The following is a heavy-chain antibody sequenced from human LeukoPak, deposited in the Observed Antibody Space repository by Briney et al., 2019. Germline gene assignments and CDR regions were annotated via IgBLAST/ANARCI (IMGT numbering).Heavy chain of an antibody. J-gene: IGHJ5*02. Sequence: SETLSLTCTVSGASISSSSYYWGWIRQPPGKGLEWIGSIYYSGITYYNPSLKGRVTISVDTSENQFSLKLSSVTAADTSVYYCATSSTVPNWFDPWGQGTLVTVSS. D-gene: IGHD4-11*01. CDR2: IYYSGIT. CDR1: GASISSSSYY. V-gene: IGHV4-39*01. CDR3: ATSSTVPNWFDP.